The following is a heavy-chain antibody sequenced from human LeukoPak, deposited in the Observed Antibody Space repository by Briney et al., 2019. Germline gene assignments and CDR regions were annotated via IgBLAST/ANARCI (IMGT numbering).Heavy chain of an antibody. CDR1: GFTFSSYW. Sequence: PGGSLRLSCAASGFTFSSYWMSWVRQAPGKGLEWVANIKQDGSEKYYVDSVKGRFTISRDNAKNSLYLQMNSLRAEDTAVYYCARVFPSMVRGVIPPGFDYWGQGTLVTVSS. V-gene: IGHV3-7*01. D-gene: IGHD3-10*01. J-gene: IGHJ4*02. CDR2: IKQDGSEK. CDR3: ARVFPSMVRGVIPPGFDY.